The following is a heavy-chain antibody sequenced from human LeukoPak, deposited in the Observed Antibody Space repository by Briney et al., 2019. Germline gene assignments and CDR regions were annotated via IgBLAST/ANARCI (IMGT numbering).Heavy chain of an antibody. CDR1: GGSISSSSYY. Sequence: SETLSLTCTVSGGSISSSSYYWGWIRQPPGKGLEWIGSIYYSGSTYCNPSLKSRVTISVDTSKNQFSLKVSSVTAADTAVYYCARREDYGSGSYFGYWGQGTLVTVSS. CDR3: ARREDYGSGSYFGY. CDR2: IYYSGST. J-gene: IGHJ4*02. D-gene: IGHD3-10*01. V-gene: IGHV4-39*01.